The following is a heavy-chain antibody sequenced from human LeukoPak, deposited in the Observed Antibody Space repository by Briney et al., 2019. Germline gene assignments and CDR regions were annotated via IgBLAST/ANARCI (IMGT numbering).Heavy chain of an antibody. CDR2: ISNGGSGR. D-gene: IGHD4-17*01. CDR3: AKSQGYTVTTYHVDY. CDR1: GFTFSSYA. J-gene: IGHJ4*02. Sequence: GGSLRLSCAASGFTFSSYAVTWVRQAPGEGLEWVSTISNGGSGRYYADSVKGRFTISRDNSKNTLYLQMNSLRAEDTAVYYCAKSQGYTVTTYHVDYWGQGTLVTASS. V-gene: IGHV3-23*01.